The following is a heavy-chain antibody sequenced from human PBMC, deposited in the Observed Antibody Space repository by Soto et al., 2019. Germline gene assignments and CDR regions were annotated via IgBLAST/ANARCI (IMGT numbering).Heavy chain of an antibody. V-gene: IGHV3-23*01. CDR1: GFTFSSYA. CDR3: ARVNREYYDSSGPFGY. D-gene: IGHD3-22*01. J-gene: IGHJ4*02. CDR2: ISGSGGST. Sequence: EVQLLESGGGLVQPGGSLRLSCAASGFTFSSYAMSWVRQAPGKGLEWVSAISGSGGSTYYADSVKGRFTISRDNSKNSLYLQMNSLRAEDTAVYYCARVNREYYDSSGPFGYWGQGTLVTVSS.